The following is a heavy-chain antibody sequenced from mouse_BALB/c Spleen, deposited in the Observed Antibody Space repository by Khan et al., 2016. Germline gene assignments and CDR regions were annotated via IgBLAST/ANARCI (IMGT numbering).Heavy chain of an antibody. Sequence: EVELVESGGGLVQPGGSLKLSCAASGFTFSSYTMSWVRQTPEKRLEWVAYISNGGGSTYYPDTVKGRFTISRDNAKNTLYLLMSSLKSEDTAMYYCARERRARADGYFDYWGQGTTLTVSS. CDR3: ARERRARADGYFDY. CDR1: GFTFSSYT. D-gene: IGHD3-1*01. CDR2: ISNGGGST. J-gene: IGHJ2*01. V-gene: IGHV5-12-2*01.